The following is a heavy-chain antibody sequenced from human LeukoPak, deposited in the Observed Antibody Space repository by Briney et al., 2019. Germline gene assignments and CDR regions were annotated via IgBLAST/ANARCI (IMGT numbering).Heavy chain of an antibody. D-gene: IGHD2-2*01. CDR3: VKGTSYCSSTSCPRHYFDT. CDR2: ISSNGGST. J-gene: IGHJ4*02. Sequence: PGGSLRLSCSASGFTFSSYVMHWVRQAPGQGLEYVSAISSNGGSTYYADSVKGRFTISRDNSKNTLYLQMSSLRAEDTAVYYCVKGTSYCSSTSCPRHYFDTWGPGNLVTVSS. V-gene: IGHV3-64D*06. CDR1: GFTFSSYV.